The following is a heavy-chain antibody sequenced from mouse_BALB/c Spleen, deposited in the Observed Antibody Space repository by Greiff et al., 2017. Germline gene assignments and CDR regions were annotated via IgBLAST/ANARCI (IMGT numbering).Heavy chain of an antibody. CDR2: ISYSGST. V-gene: IGHV3-2*02. CDR3: ARGAITTVVADWYFDV. D-gene: IGHD1-1*01. J-gene: IGHJ1*01. CDR1: GYSITSDYA. Sequence: VQLQQSGPGLVKPSQSLSLTCTVTGYSITSDYAWNWIRQFPGNKLEWMGYISYSGSTSYNPSLKSRISITRDTSKNQFFLQLNSVTTEDTATYYCARGAITTVVADWYFDVWGAGTTVTVSS.